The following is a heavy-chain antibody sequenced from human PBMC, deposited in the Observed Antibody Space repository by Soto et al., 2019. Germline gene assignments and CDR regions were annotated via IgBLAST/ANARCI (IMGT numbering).Heavy chain of an antibody. Sequence: QVQLVQSGAEVKKPGSSVKVSCKTSGGTFSSYAINWVRQAPGQGLEWMGGIIHIFGTANYAQKFQRGIMITADKATNTAHMELRRLIADDTAVYYCASSPPPTVSMYSRFFELWGRGTLVTVSS. CDR2: IIHIFGTA. D-gene: IGHD2-21*01. V-gene: IGHV1-69*14. CDR1: GGTFSSYA. CDR3: ASSPPPTVSMYSRFFEL. J-gene: IGHJ2*01.